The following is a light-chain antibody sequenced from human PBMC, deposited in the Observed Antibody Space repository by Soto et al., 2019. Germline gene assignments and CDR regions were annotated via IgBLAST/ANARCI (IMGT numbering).Light chain of an antibody. CDR3: QQTYSNFVS. J-gene: IGKJ4*01. V-gene: IGKV1-39*01. Sequence: DIQMTQSPSSLSASFGDRVTITCRSSQTISTYLQWFHQKPGKAPNLLIYDASSLQTGVPSRFGDSGSGTDFTLTISSLQPEDFGTYYCQQTYSNFVSFGGGTKVDIK. CDR2: DAS. CDR1: QTISTY.